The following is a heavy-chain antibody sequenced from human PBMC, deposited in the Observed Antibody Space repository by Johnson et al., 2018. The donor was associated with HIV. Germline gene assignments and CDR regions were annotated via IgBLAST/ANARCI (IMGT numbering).Heavy chain of an antibody. CDR2: IYSGGST. D-gene: IGHD3-22*01. V-gene: IGHV3-53*01. J-gene: IGHJ3*02. CDR1: GFTVSSNY. CDR3: ARDSYYYDYDAFDI. Sequence: EVQLVESGGGLIQPGGSLRLSCAASGFTVSSNYMSWVRQAPGKGLEWVSVIYSGGSTYYADSVKGRFTISRDNSKNSMYLQMNSLRAEDTAIYYCARDSYYYDYDAFDIWGRGTMVTVSS.